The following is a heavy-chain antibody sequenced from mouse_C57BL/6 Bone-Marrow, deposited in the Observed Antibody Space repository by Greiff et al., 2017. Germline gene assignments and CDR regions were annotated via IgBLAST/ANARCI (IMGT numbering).Heavy chain of an antibody. CDR3: ARDAGYYDRYYALDY. Sequence: EVQLQQSGPVLVKPGPSVKISCKASGFTFTDYYMHWVKQSHGKSLEWIGLVYPYNGGNSYNQKFKGKATLTVDTSSSTAYMELNSLTSDDSAVYYWARDAGYYDRYYALDYWGQGTSVTVSS. J-gene: IGHJ4*01. V-gene: IGHV1-36*01. CDR1: GFTFTDYY. D-gene: IGHD2-4*01. CDR2: VYPYNGGN.